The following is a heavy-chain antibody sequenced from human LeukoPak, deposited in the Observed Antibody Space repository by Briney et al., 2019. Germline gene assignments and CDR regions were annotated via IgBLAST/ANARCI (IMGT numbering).Heavy chain of an antibody. CDR3: ARATYYDSSGYILDY. V-gene: IGHV3-66*02. Sequence: GGSLRLSCAASGFTVSSNYMTWVRQAPGKGLEWVSVIYSGGTTYYADSVKGRFTIPRDNSKNTLYLQMSSLRAEDTAVYYCARATYYDSSGYILDYWGQGTLVTVSS. CDR2: IYSGGTT. J-gene: IGHJ4*02. D-gene: IGHD3-22*01. CDR1: GFTVSSNY.